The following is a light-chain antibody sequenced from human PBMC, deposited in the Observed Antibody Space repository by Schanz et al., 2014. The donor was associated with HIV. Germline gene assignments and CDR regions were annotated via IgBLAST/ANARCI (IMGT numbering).Light chain of an antibody. Sequence: NFMLTQPHSVSESPGKTVTISCTGSSGTIASNYVQWYQQRPGSAPTIVIYEDNQRPSGVPDRFSGSKSGNTASLTVSGLQTDDEADYYCSSYAGNNNLVFGGGTQLTVL. CDR3: SSYAGNNNLV. CDR2: EDN. CDR1: SGTIASNY. V-gene: IGLV6-57*02. J-gene: IGLJ2*01.